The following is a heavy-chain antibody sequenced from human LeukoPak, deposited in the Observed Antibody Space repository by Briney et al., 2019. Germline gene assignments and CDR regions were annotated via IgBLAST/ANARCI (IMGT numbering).Heavy chain of an antibody. D-gene: IGHD5-12*01. V-gene: IGHV3-48*01. J-gene: IGHJ4*02. CDR1: GFTFSSYS. CDR3: ARGPSGYHNT. CDR2: ISSSSNII. Sequence: HPGGSLRLSCTASGFTFSSYSMNWVRQAPGKGLEWVSYISSSSNIIYYADSVKGRFTISRDSAKNSLYLQMNSLRAEDTAVYYCARGPSGYHNTGGQGTLVTVSS.